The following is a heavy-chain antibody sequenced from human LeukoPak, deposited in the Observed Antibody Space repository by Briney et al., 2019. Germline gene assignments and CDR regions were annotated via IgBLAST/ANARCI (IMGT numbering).Heavy chain of an antibody. V-gene: IGHV3-30*02. CDR1: GFTFSSYG. CDR3: ARGVIGYNWFDP. Sequence: GGSLRLSCAASGFTFSSYGMHWVRQAPGKGLEWVAFIRYDGSNKYYADSVKGRFTISRDNSKNTLYLQMNSLRAEDTAVYYCARGVIGYNWFDPWGQGTLVTVSS. CDR2: IRYDGSNK. J-gene: IGHJ5*02. D-gene: IGHD3-10*01.